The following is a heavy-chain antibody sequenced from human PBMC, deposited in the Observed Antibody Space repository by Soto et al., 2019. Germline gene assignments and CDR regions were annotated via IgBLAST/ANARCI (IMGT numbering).Heavy chain of an antibody. CDR1: GYTFTSYG. Sequence: QVQLVQSGAEVKKPGASVKVSCKASGYTFTSYGISWVRQAPGQGLEWMGWISAYNGNTNYAQKLQGRVTMTTDTATSTAYMELRSLRSDDTAVYYCARDGARGENYYYYGMDVWGQGTTVTVSS. V-gene: IGHV1-18*01. D-gene: IGHD3-16*01. CDR2: ISAYNGNT. J-gene: IGHJ6*02. CDR3: ARDGARGENYYYYGMDV.